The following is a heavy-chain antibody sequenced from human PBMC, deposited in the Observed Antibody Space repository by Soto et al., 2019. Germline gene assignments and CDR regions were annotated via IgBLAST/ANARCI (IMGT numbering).Heavy chain of an antibody. J-gene: IGHJ6*02. CDR2: IYYSGST. Sequence: SETLSLTCTVSGGSISSSSYYWGWIRQPPGKGLEWIGSIYYSGSTYYNPSLKSRVTLSVDTSKNQFSLKLSSVTAADTAVYYCARHYDFWSGHKGRNYYYGMDVWGQGTTVTVSS. D-gene: IGHD3-3*01. CDR3: ARHYDFWSGHKGRNYYYGMDV. V-gene: IGHV4-39*01. CDR1: GGSISSSSYY.